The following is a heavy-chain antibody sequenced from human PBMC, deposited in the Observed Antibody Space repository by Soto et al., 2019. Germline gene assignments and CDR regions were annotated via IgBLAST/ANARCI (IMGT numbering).Heavy chain of an antibody. CDR3: AKGRLEWLDY. V-gene: IGHV3-9*01. CDR1: GFTFDDYA. Sequence: EVQLVESGGGLVQPGRSLRLSCAASGFTFDDYAMHWVRQAPGKGLEWVSTINWNSGNIGYADSVKGRFTISRDNAKNSLYLQMNSLIAEDTALYYCAKGRLEWLDYWGQGTLVTVSS. D-gene: IGHD3-3*01. CDR2: INWNSGNI. J-gene: IGHJ4*02.